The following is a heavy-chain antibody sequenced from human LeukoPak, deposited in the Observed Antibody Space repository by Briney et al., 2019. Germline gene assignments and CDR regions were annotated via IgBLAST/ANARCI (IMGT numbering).Heavy chain of an antibody. Sequence: SETLSLTCTVSVGSISSYYWSWIRQPPGKGLEWIGYIYYSGSTNYNPSLKSRVTISVDTSKNQFSLKLSSVTAADTAVYYCARGGGSYYYGMDVWGQGTTVTVSS. CDR3: ARGGGSYYYGMDV. CDR1: VGSISSYY. CDR2: IYYSGST. V-gene: IGHV4-59*01. J-gene: IGHJ6*02. D-gene: IGHD1-26*01.